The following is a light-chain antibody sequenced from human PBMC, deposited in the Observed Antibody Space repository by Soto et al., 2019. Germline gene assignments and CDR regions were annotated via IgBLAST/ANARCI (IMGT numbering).Light chain of an antibody. V-gene: IGKV3-20*01. Sequence: EDVLTQSPGTMSLSRGERATLSCRASERIYSAYLGWYQQKPGQAPRLLIYGTSSRATGIPDRFSGSGSGTDFTLTISRLEPEDFAVYYCQQYGNSPITFGQGTLLEVK. J-gene: IGKJ5*01. CDR1: ERIYSAY. CDR3: QQYGNSPIT. CDR2: GTS.